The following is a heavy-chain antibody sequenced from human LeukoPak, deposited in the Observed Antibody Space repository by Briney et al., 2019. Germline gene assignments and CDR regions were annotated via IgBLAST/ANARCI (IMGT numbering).Heavy chain of an antibody. CDR2: IYYSGST. V-gene: IGHV4-59*01. CDR3: ARSYYGGNLSFFDY. D-gene: IGHD4-23*01. J-gene: IGHJ4*02. CDR1: GGSISSYY. Sequence: SETLSLTCTVSGGSISSYYWSWIRQPPGKGLEWIGYIYYSGSTKSNPSLKSRVTISVDTSKSQFSLKLSSVTAADTAVYYCARSYYGGNLSFFDYWGQGTLVTVSS.